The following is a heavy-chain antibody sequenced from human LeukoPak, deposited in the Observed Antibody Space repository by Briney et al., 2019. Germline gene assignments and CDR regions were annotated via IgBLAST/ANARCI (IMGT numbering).Heavy chain of an antibody. CDR2: IYSSGST. CDR3: ARAGGYSGHDLQPGDY. V-gene: IGHV4-4*07. Sequence: SETLSLTCTVSGGSISSYYWSWIRQPAGKGLEWIGRIYSSGSTNYNPSLKSRVTISVDTSKNQFSLKVSSVTASDTAVYYCARAGGYSGHDLQPGDYWGQGTLVTVSS. CDR1: GGSISSYY. J-gene: IGHJ4*02. D-gene: IGHD5-12*01.